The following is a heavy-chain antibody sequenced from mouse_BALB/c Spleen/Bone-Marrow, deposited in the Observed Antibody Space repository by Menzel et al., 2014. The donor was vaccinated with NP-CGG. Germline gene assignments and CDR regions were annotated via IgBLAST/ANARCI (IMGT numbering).Heavy chain of an antibody. Sequence: ELQLVESGAELVKPGASVKLSCTTSGFNIKDTYMHWVKLRPEQGLEWIGRIVPANGNTKYAPKFQGKATITADTSSNTAYLQLSSLTSEDTAVYFCASYDYGYYFDYWGQGTTLTVSS. J-gene: IGHJ2*01. CDR1: GFNIKDTY. V-gene: IGHV14-3*02. CDR2: IVPANGNT. CDR3: ASYDYGYYFDY. D-gene: IGHD2-4*01.